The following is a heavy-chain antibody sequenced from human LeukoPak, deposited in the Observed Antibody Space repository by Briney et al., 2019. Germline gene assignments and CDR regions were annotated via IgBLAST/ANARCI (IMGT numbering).Heavy chain of an antibody. J-gene: IGHJ5*02. CDR2: INPNTSGT. D-gene: IGHD3-10*01. Sequence: ASVKVSCKASGYTFTGYYIHWVRQAPGQGLEWMGRINPNTSGTNYAQKFQGRVTMTRDTSISTAYMELRRLTSDDTAVYYCAREPMVRDFNWFDPWGQGTLVTVSS. CDR1: GYTFTGYY. CDR3: AREPMVRDFNWFDP. V-gene: IGHV1-2*06.